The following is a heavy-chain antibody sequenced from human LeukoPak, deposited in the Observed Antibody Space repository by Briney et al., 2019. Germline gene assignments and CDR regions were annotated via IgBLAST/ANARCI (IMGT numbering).Heavy chain of an antibody. J-gene: IGHJ4*02. CDR1: GYTFTSYD. CDR3: ARDPHYDFWSGYGYYFDY. CDR2: MNPNSGNT. V-gene: IGHV1-8*01. D-gene: IGHD3-3*01. Sequence: ASVKVSCKASGYTFTSYDINWVRQATGQGLEWMGWMNPNSGNTGYAQKFQGRVTMTRNTSISTAYMELSSLRSEDTAVYYCARDPHYDFWSGYGYYFDYWGQGTLVTVSS.